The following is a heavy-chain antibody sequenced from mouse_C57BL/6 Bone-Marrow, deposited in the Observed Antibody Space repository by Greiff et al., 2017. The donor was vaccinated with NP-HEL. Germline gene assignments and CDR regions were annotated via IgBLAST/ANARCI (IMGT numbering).Heavy chain of an antibody. CDR2: INPNNGGT. V-gene: IGHV1-26*01. D-gene: IGHD1-1*01. J-gene: IGHJ4*01. CDR3: AIGGYYGVYYAMDY. CDR1: GYTFTDYY. Sequence: EVQLQQSGPELVKPGASVKISCKASGYTFTDYYMNWVKQSHGQSLEWIGDINPNNGGTSYNQKFKGKATLTVDKSSSTAYMELRSLTSEDSAVYYCAIGGYYGVYYAMDYWGQGTSVTVSS.